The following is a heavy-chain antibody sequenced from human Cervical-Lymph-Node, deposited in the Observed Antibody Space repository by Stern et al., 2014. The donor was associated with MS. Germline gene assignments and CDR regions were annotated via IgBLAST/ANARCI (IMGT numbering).Heavy chain of an antibody. D-gene: IGHD2-2*01. CDR3: ASANCSSTSCPNWFDP. V-gene: IGHV4-30-4*01. J-gene: IGHJ5*02. Sequence: QVQLQESGPGLVKPSQTLSLTCTVSGGSLSSGDYYWSWIRQPPGKGLEWIGYIYYRGSTYYNPALKSRVTISVDTSKNQFSLKLSSVTAADTAVYYCASANCSSTSCPNWFDPWGQGTLVTVSS. CDR2: IYYRGST. CDR1: GGSLSSGDYY.